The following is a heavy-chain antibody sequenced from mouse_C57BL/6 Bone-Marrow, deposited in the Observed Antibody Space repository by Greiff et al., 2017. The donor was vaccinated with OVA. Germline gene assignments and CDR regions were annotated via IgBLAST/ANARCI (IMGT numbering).Heavy chain of an antibody. V-gene: IGHV1-64*01. J-gene: IGHJ2*01. CDR2: IHPNSGST. Sequence: QVQLKESGAELVKPGASVKLSCKASGYTFTSYWMHWVKQRPGQGLEWIGMIHPNSGSTNYNEKFKSKATLTVDKSSSTAYMQLSSLTSEDSAVYYCASETTVVARWGQGTTLTVSS. D-gene: IGHD1-1*01. CDR3: ASETTVVAR. CDR1: GYTFTSYW.